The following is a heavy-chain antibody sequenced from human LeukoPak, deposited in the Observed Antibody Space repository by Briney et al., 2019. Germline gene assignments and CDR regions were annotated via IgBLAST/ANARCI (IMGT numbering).Heavy chain of an antibody. D-gene: IGHD1-26*01. CDR3: TRESGAFSPFGF. Sequence: SGTLSLTCAVSGGSIMTTNWWSWVRQPPGKGLEWIGEVHLSGATNYNPSLESRVSMSIDTSKNQMSLKLTSVTAADTAIYSCTRESGAFSPFGFWGQGTLVTVSS. CDR1: GGSIMTTNW. V-gene: IGHV4-4*02. CDR2: VHLSGAT. J-gene: IGHJ4*02.